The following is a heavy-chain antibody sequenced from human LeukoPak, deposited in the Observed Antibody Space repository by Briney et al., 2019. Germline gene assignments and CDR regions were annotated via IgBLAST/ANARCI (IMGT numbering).Heavy chain of an antibody. D-gene: IGHD1-26*01. J-gene: IGHJ3*02. Sequence: GESLKISCKGSGYSFTSYWIGWVRQMPGKGLEWMGIIYPGDSTTRYSPSFQGQVTISADKSISTAYLHWSSLKASDTAMYYCARRSTSDGFETWGQGTMVTVSS. CDR1: GYSFTSYW. CDR2: IYPGDSTT. V-gene: IGHV5-51*01. CDR3: ARRSTSDGFET.